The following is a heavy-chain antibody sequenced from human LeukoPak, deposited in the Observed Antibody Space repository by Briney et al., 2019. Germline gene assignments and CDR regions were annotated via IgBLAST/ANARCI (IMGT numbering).Heavy chain of an antibody. Sequence: GASVKVSCKASGYTFTSYYKHWVRQAPGQGLEWMGIINPSGGSTSYAQKFQGRVTMTRDTSTSTVYMELSSLRSEDTAVYYCAEGSYRNWFDPWGQGTLVTVSS. D-gene: IGHD3-10*01. CDR2: INPSGGST. J-gene: IGHJ5*02. CDR3: AEGSYRNWFDP. V-gene: IGHV1-46*01. CDR1: GYTFTSYY.